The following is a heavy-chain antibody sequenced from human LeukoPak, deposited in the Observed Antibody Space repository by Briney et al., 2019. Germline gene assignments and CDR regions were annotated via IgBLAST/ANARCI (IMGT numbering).Heavy chain of an antibody. V-gene: IGHV3-30*02. CDR1: GFTFSYYG. CDR2: IRYDESKK. J-gene: IGHJ4*02. D-gene: IGHD1-26*01. CDR3: AKSHLPNAYSGTYYRDY. Sequence: GGSLRLSXAASGFTFSYYGMHWVRQAPGKGLEWVAFIRYDESKKFYGDSVKGRFTISRDNSKNTLYLQMNSLRTEDTAVYYCAKSHLPNAYSGTYYRDYWGQGTLVTVSS.